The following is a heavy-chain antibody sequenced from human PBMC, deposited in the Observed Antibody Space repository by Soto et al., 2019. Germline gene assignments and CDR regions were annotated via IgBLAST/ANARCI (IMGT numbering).Heavy chain of an antibody. Sequence: QVQLQQWGAGLLKPSETLSLTCAVYGGSLSGYYGNWIRQSPGKGLEWIVEINHSGSTNYNPSLKSRVTISIDTSKNQFSLKLSSVTAADTAVYYCARTRNLDVWGQGTTVIVSS. CDR2: INHSGST. V-gene: IGHV4-34*01. CDR3: ARTRNLDV. D-gene: IGHD1-1*01. CDR1: GGSLSGYY. J-gene: IGHJ6*02.